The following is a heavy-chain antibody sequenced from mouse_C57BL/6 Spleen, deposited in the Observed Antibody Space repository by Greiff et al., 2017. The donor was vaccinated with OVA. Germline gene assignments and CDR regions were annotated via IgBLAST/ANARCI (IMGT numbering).Heavy chain of an antibody. D-gene: IGHD3-3*01. CDR2: INPSSGYT. Sequence: QVQLKQSGAELARPGASVKMSCKASGYTFTSYTMHWVKQRPGQGLEWIGYINPSSGYTKYNQKFKDKATLTADKSSSTAYMQLSSLTSEDSAVDYCAREGGGTWFACWGQGTLVTGSA. CDR3: AREGGGTWFAC. V-gene: IGHV1-4*01. CDR1: GYTFTSYT. J-gene: IGHJ3*01.